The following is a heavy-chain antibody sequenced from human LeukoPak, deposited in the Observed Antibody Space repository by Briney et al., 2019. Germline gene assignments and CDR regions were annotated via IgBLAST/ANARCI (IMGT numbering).Heavy chain of an antibody. V-gene: IGHV3-74*01. Sequence: PGGSMRLSCAASGFIFTDYWMHWVRQGPGKELVWVARISGDGRGTTHADSVKGRFTISRDNAKSTAFLQMKSLRAEDTGIYYCARFYDPEEHNPAWYEAHWGQGILVTVSS. D-gene: IGHD3-16*01. CDR1: GFIFTDYW. CDR2: ISGDGRGT. CDR3: ARFYDPEEHNPAWYEAH. J-gene: IGHJ4*02.